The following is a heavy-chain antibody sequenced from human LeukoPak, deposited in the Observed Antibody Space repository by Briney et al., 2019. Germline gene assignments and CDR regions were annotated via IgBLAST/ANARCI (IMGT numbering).Heavy chain of an antibody. D-gene: IGHD3-10*01. J-gene: IGHJ5*02. CDR2: VKPDTGAT. CDR1: GYVFTAYY. CDR3: ARERPTPLTRIRGIATAPDH. Sequence: ASVKVSCKTSGYVFTAYYIHWVRQAPGQGLEWLGFVKPDTGATNSAQQLQGRVSMTSDASVTTAYMELSGLTSDDTALYFCARERPTPLTRIRGIATAPDHWGQGTLVTVSS. V-gene: IGHV1-2*02.